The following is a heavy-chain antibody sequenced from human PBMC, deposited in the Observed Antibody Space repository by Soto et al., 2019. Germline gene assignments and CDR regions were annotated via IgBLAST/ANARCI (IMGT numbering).Heavy chain of an antibody. Sequence: GGSLRLSCAASGFTFSSYWMSWVRQAPGKGLEWVANIKQDGSEKYYVDSVKGRFTISRDNAKNSLYLQMNSLRAEDTAVYYCARDYREYNWNDWSYYYYGMDVWGQGTTVTVSS. CDR2: IKQDGSEK. D-gene: IGHD1-1*01. CDR3: ARDYREYNWNDWSYYYYGMDV. CDR1: GFTFSSYW. J-gene: IGHJ6*02. V-gene: IGHV3-7*05.